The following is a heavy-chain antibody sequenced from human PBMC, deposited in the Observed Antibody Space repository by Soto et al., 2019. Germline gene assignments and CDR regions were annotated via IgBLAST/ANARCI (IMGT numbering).Heavy chain of an antibody. Sequence: SVKVSCKASGGTFSSYAISWVRQAPGQGLEWMGGIIPIFGTANYAQKFQGRVTITADESTSTAYMELSSLRSEDTAVYYCARSSSSRTYYYYYYGMDVWGQGTTVTVSS. D-gene: IGHD6-13*01. CDR2: IIPIFGTA. CDR1: GGTFSSYA. V-gene: IGHV1-69*13. J-gene: IGHJ6*02. CDR3: ARSSSSRTYYYYYYGMDV.